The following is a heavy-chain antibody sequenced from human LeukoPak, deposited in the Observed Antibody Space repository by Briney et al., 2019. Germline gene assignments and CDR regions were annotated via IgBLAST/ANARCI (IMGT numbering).Heavy chain of an antibody. CDR1: GYTCTGYY. V-gene: IGHV1-2*02. J-gene: IGHJ4*02. Sequence: ASVKVYCKASGYTCTGYYMHSARQAPGQGLVWMGWINPNSGGTNYAQKFQGRVTMTRDTSISTAYMELSRLRSDDTAVYYCASDTYYYDSSGYYIGYWGQGTLVTVSS. CDR3: ASDTYYYDSSGYYIGY. CDR2: INPNSGGT. D-gene: IGHD3-22*01.